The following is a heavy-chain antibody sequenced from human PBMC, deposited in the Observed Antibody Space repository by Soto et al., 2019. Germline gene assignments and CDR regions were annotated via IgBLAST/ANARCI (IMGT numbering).Heavy chain of an antibody. D-gene: IGHD3-22*01. CDR3: ARSHYYDSSGCYYFDY. J-gene: IGHJ4*02. Sequence: GASVKVSCKASGRTFSSYAISCVRQAPGQGLEWMGGIIPIFGTTRHAQKFQGRVTSSADESTSTVHMELSRLTSEDTALYFCARSHYYDSSGCYYFDYWGQGTPVTVSS. V-gene: IGHV1-69*13. CDR1: GRTFSSYA. CDR2: IIPIFGTT.